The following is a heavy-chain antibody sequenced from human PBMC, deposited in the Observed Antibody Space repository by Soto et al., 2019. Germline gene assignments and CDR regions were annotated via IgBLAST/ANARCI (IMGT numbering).Heavy chain of an antibody. J-gene: IGHJ4*02. CDR2: IGGSGDNT. V-gene: IGHV3-23*01. CDR1: GFPFSNFA. D-gene: IGHD3-10*01. Sequence: EVPLLESGGGLGQPGGSLRLSCTASGFPFSNFAMSWVRQAPGKGLEWVSTIGGSGDNTYYADPVKGRFTISRDKSKSTVFLQLNSLGAEDTAVYYCAMGFEFGELSYWGQGTPVTVSS. CDR3: AMGFEFGELSY.